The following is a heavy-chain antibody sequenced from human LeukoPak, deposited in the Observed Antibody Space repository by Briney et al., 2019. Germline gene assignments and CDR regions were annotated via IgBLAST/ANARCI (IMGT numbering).Heavy chain of an antibody. J-gene: IGHJ4*02. CDR3: VTQVVVVRY. CDR2: IYYSGST. CDR1: GGSISSSSYY. D-gene: IGHD2-15*01. Sequence: SETLSLTCTVSGGSISSSSYYWGWIRQPPGKGLEWIGSIYYSGSTYYNPSLKSRVTISVDTSKNQFSLKLSSVTAADTAVYYCVTQVVVVRYWGQGTLVTVSS. V-gene: IGHV4-39*01.